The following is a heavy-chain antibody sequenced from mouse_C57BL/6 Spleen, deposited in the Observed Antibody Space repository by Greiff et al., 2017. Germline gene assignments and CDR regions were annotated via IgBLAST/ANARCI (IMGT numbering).Heavy chain of an antibody. Sequence: EVKLVESGGDLVKPGGSLKLSCAASGFTFSSYGMSWVRQTPDKRLEWGATISSGGSYTYYPDSVKGRFTISRDNAKNTLYLQMSSLKSEDTAMYYCARQNWDYFDYWGQGTTLTVSS. CDR1: GFTFSSYG. CDR3: ARQNWDYFDY. J-gene: IGHJ2*01. D-gene: IGHD4-1*01. V-gene: IGHV5-6*01. CDR2: ISSGGSYT.